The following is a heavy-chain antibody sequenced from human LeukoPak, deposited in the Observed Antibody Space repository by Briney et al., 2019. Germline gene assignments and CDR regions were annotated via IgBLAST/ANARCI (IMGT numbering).Heavy chain of an antibody. D-gene: IGHD1-26*01. Sequence: PSETLSLTCIVSGGSISSYYWSWIRQPPGKGLEWIGYVYYSGSTNYNPSLKSRVSISVDTSKNQFALKLNSVTAADTAVYYCARGSGSYSVYYYYGMDVWGQGTTVTVSS. J-gene: IGHJ6*02. CDR1: GGSISSYY. CDR3: ARGSGSYSVYYYYGMDV. CDR2: VYYSGST. V-gene: IGHV4-59*01.